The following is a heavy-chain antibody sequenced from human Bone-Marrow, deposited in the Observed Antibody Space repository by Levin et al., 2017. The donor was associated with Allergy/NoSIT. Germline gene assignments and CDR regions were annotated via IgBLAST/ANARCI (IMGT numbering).Heavy chain of an antibody. CDR1: GYTFTTYH. D-gene: IGHD6-13*01. CDR2: MNPNSGNT. J-gene: IGHJ4*02. V-gene: IGHV1-8*01. CDR3: ARVIGAAGV. Sequence: ASVKVSCKASGYTFTTYHINWVRQATGQGLEWMGWMNPNSGNTGYAEKYQGRVTMTRDTSINTAYMELSSLRSEDTAVYYCARVIGAAGVWGQGTLVTVS.